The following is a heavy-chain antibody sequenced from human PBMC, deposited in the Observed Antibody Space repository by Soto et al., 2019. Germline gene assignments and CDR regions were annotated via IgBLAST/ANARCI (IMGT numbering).Heavy chain of an antibody. CDR2: IIPIFGTA. J-gene: IGHJ4*01. D-gene: IGHD5-12*01. CDR3: ARVQQYGGYGPPPL. Sequence: QVQLVQSGAEVKKPGSSVKVSCKASAGTFSSYAISWVRQAPGQGLEWMGGIIPIFGTANYAQKFQGRVTITADEPTSTAYREPSSLRSEDTAVYDCARVQQYGGYGPPPLWGHGTLVIVSS. CDR1: AGTFSSYA. V-gene: IGHV1-69*12.